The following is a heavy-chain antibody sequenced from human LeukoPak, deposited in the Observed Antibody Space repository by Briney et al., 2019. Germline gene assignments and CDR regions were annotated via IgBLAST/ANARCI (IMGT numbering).Heavy chain of an antibody. CDR1: GGSISSTSYY. CDR3: ARSGDYYDSAGYYRLFDY. V-gene: IGHV4-39*01. Sequence: SETLSLTCTVSGGSISSTSYYWGWIRQPPGKGLEWIGTIYYSGSTYYNPSLKSRVTISVDTSKNQFSLKVSSVTAVDTAVYYCARSGDYYDSAGYYRLFDYWGQGSLVTVSS. D-gene: IGHD3-22*01. CDR2: IYYSGST. J-gene: IGHJ4*02.